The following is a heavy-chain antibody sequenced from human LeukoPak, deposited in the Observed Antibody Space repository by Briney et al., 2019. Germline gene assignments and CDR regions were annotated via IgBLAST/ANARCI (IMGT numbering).Heavy chain of an antibody. V-gene: IGHV3-48*03. CDR2: ISSSGRTM. D-gene: IGHD5-24*01. CDR3: ATGAGRGYNL. Sequence: GGSLRLSCAASGFIFSSYEMSWVRQAPGKGLEWVSYISSSGRTMYYADSVKSRFTVSRDNAKNSLYLQMNSLRAEDTAVYYCATGAGRGYNLWGQGTLITVSS. CDR1: GFIFSSYE. J-gene: IGHJ4*02.